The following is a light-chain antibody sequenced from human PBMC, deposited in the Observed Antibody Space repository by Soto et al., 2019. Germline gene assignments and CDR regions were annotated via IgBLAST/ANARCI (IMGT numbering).Light chain of an antibody. J-gene: IGLJ1*01. Sequence: VLTQPPSVSAAPGQKVTISFSGSSSNIGGNSVSWYQQLPGTAPKLLIYDDNKRPSGIPDRFSGSKSGTSATLGITGFQTGDEADYYCGSWDSSLSAYVFRTGTKVTVL. CDR2: DDN. CDR1: SSNIGGNS. CDR3: GSWDSSLSAYV. V-gene: IGLV1-51*01.